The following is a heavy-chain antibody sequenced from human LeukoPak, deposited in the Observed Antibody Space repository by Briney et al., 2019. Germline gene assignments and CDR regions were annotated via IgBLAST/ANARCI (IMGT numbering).Heavy chain of an antibody. CDR2: IKQDGSEK. Sequence: GGSLRLSCAASGFTFSSYWMSWVRQAPGKGLEWVANIKQDGSEKYYVASVKGRFTISRDNAKNSLYLQMNSLRAEDTAVYYCARDSDSGWYYFDYWGQGTLVTVSS. CDR1: GFTFSSYW. J-gene: IGHJ4*02. D-gene: IGHD6-19*01. V-gene: IGHV3-7*01. CDR3: ARDSDSGWYYFDY.